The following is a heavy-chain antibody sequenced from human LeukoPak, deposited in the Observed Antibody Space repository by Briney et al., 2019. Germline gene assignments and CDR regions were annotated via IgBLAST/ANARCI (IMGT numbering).Heavy chain of an antibody. CDR1: GYTFTGYY. V-gene: IGHV1-2*03. CDR2: INPNSGGT. D-gene: IGHD2-2*01. J-gene: IGHJ6*03. CDR3: ARDHIVVVPAAKLYYYYYMDV. Sequence: LGASVKVPCKASGYTFTGYYMHWVRQAPGQGLEWMGWINPNSGGTNYAQKFQGRVTMTRDTSISTAYMELSRLRSDDTAVYYCARDHIVVVPAAKLYYYYYMDVWGKGTTVTVSS.